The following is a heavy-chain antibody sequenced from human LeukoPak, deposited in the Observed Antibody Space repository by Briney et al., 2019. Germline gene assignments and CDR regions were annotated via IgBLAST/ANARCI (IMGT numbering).Heavy chain of an antibody. CDR1: GGSISSSSYY. CDR3: ARAVGSGSFQTYYYYMDV. V-gene: IGHV4-39*07. J-gene: IGHJ6*03. Sequence: SETLSLTCTVSGGSISSSSYYWGWIRQPPGKGLEWIGNIYYSGSTYYNSSLKSRVTISVDTSKNQFSLKLSSVTAADTAVYYCARAVGSGSFQTYYYYMDVWGKGTTVTISS. CDR2: IYYSGST. D-gene: IGHD3-10*01.